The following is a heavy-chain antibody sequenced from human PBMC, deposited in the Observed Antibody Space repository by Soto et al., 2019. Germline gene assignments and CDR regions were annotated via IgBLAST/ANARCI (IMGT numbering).Heavy chain of an antibody. J-gene: IGHJ5*02. V-gene: IGHV3-23*01. CDR3: MSQGTDSSSA. D-gene: IGHD6-6*01. Sequence: PGGSLSLSCAASGFTFSSYSMSWVRQAPGKGLEWVSAISGSGGSTYYADSVKGRFTISRDNSKNMLYLQMNSLKTDDTALYYCMSQGTDSSSAWSQGTLVTVSS. CDR2: ISGSGGST. CDR1: GFTFSSYS.